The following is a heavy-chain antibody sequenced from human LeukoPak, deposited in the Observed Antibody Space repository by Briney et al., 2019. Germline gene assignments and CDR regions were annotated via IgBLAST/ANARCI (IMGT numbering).Heavy chain of an antibody. Sequence: PGGSLRLSCAASGFTFSSYSMNWVRQAPGKGLEWVSSISSSSSYIYYADSVKGRFTISRDNAKNSLYLQMNSLRAEDTAVYYCARGLAYCSSTSCRTYSYYWGQGTLVTVSS. CDR3: ARGLAYCSSTSCRTYSYY. CDR1: GFTFSSYS. D-gene: IGHD2-2*01. V-gene: IGHV3-21*01. J-gene: IGHJ4*02. CDR2: ISSSSSYI.